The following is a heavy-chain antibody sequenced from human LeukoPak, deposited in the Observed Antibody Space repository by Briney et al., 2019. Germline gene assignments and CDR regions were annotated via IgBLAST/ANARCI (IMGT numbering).Heavy chain of an antibody. V-gene: IGHV1-69*13. CDR3: ASSKRVAGPYYFDY. D-gene: IGHD6-19*01. Sequence: SVKVSCKASGGTFSSYAISWVRQAPGQGLEWMGGIIPIFGTANYAQKFQGRVTITADESTSTAYMELSSLRSEDTAVYYCASSKRVAGPYYFDYWGQGTLVTVSS. J-gene: IGHJ4*02. CDR1: GGTFSSYA. CDR2: IIPIFGTA.